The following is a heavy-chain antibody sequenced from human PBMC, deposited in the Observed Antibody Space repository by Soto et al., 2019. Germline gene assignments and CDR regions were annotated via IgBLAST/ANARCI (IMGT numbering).Heavy chain of an antibody. V-gene: IGHV1-18*01. D-gene: IGHD3-10*01. CDR3: SRARSDNATWYGLW. CDR1: GYTFTTFG. J-gene: IGHJ1*01. CDR2: ISPYSGNT. Sequence: ASVKVSCKASGYTFTTFGVSWVRQAPGQGLEWMGWISPYSGNTYYTQRFQGRVTMTADTSTTTAYMELRSLQSDDTAVYYCSRARSDNATWYGLWWGQGTLVTVSS.